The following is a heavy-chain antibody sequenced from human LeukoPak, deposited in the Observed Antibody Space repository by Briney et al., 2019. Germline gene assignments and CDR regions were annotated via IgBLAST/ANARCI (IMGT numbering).Heavy chain of an antibody. CDR2: INPSGGST. CDR1: GYTFTSNY. CDR3: ARDWTDIVVVPAAMRYYYYMDV. J-gene: IGHJ6*03. Sequence: ASVKVSCKASGYTFTSNYMHWVRKALGQGLEWMGIINPSGGSTSYAQKFQGRVTMTRDTSTSTVYMELSSLRSEDTAVYYCARDWTDIVVVPAAMRYYYYMDVWGKGTTVTVSS. D-gene: IGHD2-2*01. V-gene: IGHV1-46*01.